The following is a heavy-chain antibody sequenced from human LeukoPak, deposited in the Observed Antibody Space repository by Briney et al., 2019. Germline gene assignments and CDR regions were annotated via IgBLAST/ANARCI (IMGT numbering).Heavy chain of an antibody. CDR2: ISGSGGST. D-gene: IGHD6-19*01. CDR1: GFTFSSYA. J-gene: IGHJ4*02. Sequence: GGPLRLSCAASGFTFSSYAMSWVRQAPGKGLEWVPAISGSGGSTYYADSVKGRFTISRDNSKNTLYLQMNSLRAEDTAVYYCAKETSSGWESLYYFDYWGQGTLVTVSS. V-gene: IGHV3-23*01. CDR3: AKETSSGWESLYYFDY.